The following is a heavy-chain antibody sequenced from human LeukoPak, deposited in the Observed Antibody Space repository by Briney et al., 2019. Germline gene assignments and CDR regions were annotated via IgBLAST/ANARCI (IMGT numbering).Heavy chain of an antibody. CDR1: GGSISSYY. V-gene: IGHV4-59*04. Sequence: PSETLSLTCTVSGGSISSYYWTWVRQPPGQGLEWIGSIYHSGNTYYESFLKSRVTISVDTSNNQFSLRVTSVTAADTAVYYCARLKVGATGNVFDVWGQGTMVTVSS. CDR2: IYHSGNT. D-gene: IGHD1-26*01. J-gene: IGHJ3*01. CDR3: ARLKVGATGNVFDV.